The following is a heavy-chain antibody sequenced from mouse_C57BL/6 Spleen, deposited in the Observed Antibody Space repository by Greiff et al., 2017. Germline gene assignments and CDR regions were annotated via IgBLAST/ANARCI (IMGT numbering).Heavy chain of an antibody. D-gene: IGHD2-1*01. J-gene: IGHJ3*01. Sequence: EVHLVESGGGLVQPKGTLKLSCAASGFTFNTNAMHWVRQAPGKGLEWVARIRSKSSNYATYYADSVKDRFTISRDDSQSMLYLQMNNLKTKDTAMYYCVREGIYYGNYWFAYWGQGTLVTVSA. CDR3: VREGIYYGNYWFAY. CDR1: GFTFNTNA. CDR2: IRSKSSNYAT. V-gene: IGHV10-3*01.